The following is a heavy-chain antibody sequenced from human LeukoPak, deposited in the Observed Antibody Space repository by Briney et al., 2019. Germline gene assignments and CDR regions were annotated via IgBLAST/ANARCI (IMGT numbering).Heavy chain of an antibody. V-gene: IGHV3-7*01. D-gene: IGHD6-19*01. CDR2: IKQDGSEK. CDR1: GFTFSNFW. J-gene: IGHJ4*02. Sequence: GGSLRLSCAASGFTFSNFWMSWVRQAPGKGLEWVANIKQDGSEKHYVDSVKGRFTISRDNAKNSLYLQMNSLRAEDTAVYYCARDLYSSGWYLDYWGQGTLVTVSS. CDR3: ARDLYSSGWYLDY.